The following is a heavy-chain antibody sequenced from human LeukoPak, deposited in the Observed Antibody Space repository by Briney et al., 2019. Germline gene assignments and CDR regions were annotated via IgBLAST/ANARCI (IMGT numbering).Heavy chain of an antibody. CDR2: IKHDGSEK. V-gene: IGHV3-7*01. J-gene: IGHJ4*02. CDR3: ARDGGVSGYDLLDY. Sequence: GGSLRLSCAASGFTFSSYWMSWVRQAPGKGLEFVANIKHDGSEKSYVDSVKGRFTISRDNAKNSLYLQMNSLTVEDTAVYYCARDGGVSGYDLLDYWGQGTLVTVSS. D-gene: IGHD5-12*01. CDR1: GFTFSSYW.